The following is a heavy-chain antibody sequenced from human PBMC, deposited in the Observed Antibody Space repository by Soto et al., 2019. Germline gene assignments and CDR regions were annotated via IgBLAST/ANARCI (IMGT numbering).Heavy chain of an antibody. CDR1: GFSLSTSGAA. CDR2: IYWDGDK. V-gene: IGHV2-5*02. D-gene: IGHD3-3*01. CDR3: AHRATMTIFGLIIDTGIWFDP. J-gene: IGHJ5*02. Sequence: QINLIESGPTLVKPTQTLTLTCTFSGFSLSTSGAAVGWVRQPPGRALEWLPLIYWDGDKRYNASLGNRLTITKDTSMNHVVLTLTTVDPADTATYYCAHRATMTIFGLIIDTGIWFDPWCQGTRVIVSS.